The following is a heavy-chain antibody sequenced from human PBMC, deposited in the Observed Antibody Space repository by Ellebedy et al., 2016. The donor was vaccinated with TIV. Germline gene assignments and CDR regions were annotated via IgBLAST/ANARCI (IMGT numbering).Heavy chain of an antibody. CDR1: GGTFSSYA. V-gene: IGHV1-69*06. J-gene: IGHJ4*02. CDR2: IIPMFGTA. CDR3: ARFDEEDRSRGGFDH. D-gene: IGHD3-22*01. Sequence: AASVKVSCKASGGTFSSYAINWVRQAPGQGLEWMGGIIPMFGTANYVQKFQGRVTITADKSTSTAYMELSSLRSEDTAVYYCARFDEEDRSRGGFDHWGQGTLVTVSS.